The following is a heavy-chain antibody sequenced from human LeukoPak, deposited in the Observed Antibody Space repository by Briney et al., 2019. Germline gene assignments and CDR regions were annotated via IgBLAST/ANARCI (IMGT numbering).Heavy chain of an antibody. CDR1: VFSFTNYW. J-gene: IGHJ4*02. D-gene: IGHD3-10*01. Sequence: GESLKISCKTSVFSFTNYWIAWVRQMPGEGLEWMGSIYPGDSDTRYNPSFQGQVTISADKSISTAYLQWSSLKASDTAMYYCARHHLLWFGEFSNFDYWGQGTLVTVSS. CDR3: ARHHLLWFGEFSNFDY. V-gene: IGHV5-51*01. CDR2: IYPGDSDT.